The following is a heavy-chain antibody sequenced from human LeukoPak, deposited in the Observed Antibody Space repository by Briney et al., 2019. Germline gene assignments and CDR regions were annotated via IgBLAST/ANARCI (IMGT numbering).Heavy chain of an antibody. Sequence: PGGSLRLSCAASGFTFSSYWMSWVRQAPGKGLEWVANIKQDGIEKYYVDSVKGRFTISRDNSKNTLYLQMNSLRAEDTAVYYCAKFGFGPAAINFDYWGQGTLVTVSS. J-gene: IGHJ4*02. CDR3: AKFGFGPAAINFDY. CDR1: GFTFSSYW. D-gene: IGHD2-2*01. CDR2: IKQDGIEK. V-gene: IGHV3-7*03.